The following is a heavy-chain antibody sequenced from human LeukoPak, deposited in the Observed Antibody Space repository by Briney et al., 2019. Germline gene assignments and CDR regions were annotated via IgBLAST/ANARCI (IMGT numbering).Heavy chain of an antibody. CDR2: ISSSGSTI. V-gene: IGHV3-48*03. Sequence: GGSLRLSCAASGFTFSIYEMNWVRQAPGKGLEWVSYISSSGSTIYSADSVKGRFTISRDNAKNSVYLQMNSLGAEDTAVYYCARGWGEKGYCRGGTCNNPQFDYWGQGILVTVSS. J-gene: IGHJ4*02. D-gene: IGHD2-15*01. CDR1: GFTFSIYE. CDR3: ARGWGEKGYCRGGTCNNPQFDY.